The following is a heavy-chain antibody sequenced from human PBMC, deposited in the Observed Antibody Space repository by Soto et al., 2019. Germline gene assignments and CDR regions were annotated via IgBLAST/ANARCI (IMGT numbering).Heavy chain of an antibody. CDR1: GGSISSYC. V-gene: IGHV4-59*01. D-gene: IGHD6-19*01. Sequence: SETLSLTCSVSGGSISSYCWSWIRQPPGKGLECIGYIYYTGGTNYNPSLKSRLTMSVDTSKNQFSLKLSSVTAADTAVYYCARVFDSSGWFSGSQHWGQGTTVTVSS. CDR3: ARVFDSSGWFSGSQH. J-gene: IGHJ6*02. CDR2: IYYTGGT.